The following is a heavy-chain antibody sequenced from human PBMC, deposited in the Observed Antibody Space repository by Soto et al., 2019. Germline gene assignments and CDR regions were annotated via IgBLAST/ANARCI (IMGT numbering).Heavy chain of an antibody. Sequence: PETLPHTSPISYGSISIYYWSWIRQPPGKGLEWIGYIYYSGSTNYNPSLKSRVTISVDTSKNQFSLKLSSVTAADTAVYYCARERENYYDSSGYYREFDYWGQGTLVIVYS. CDR2: IYYSGST. J-gene: IGHJ4*02. V-gene: IGHV4-59*01. CDR3: ARERENYYDSSGYYREFDY. CDR1: YGSISIYY. D-gene: IGHD3-22*01.